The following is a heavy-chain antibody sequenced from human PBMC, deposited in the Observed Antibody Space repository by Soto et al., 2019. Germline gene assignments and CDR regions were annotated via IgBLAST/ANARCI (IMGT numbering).Heavy chain of an antibody. CDR3: ANLWFGEFDYYYGMDV. CDR1: GYTFTSYD. CDR2: MNPNSGNT. V-gene: IGHV1-8*01. J-gene: IGHJ6*02. D-gene: IGHD3-10*01. Sequence: ASVKVSCKASGYTFTSYDINWVRQATGQGLEWMGWMNPNSGNTGYAQKFQGRVTMTRNTSISTAYMELGSLRSEDTAVYYCANLWFGEFDYYYGMDVWGQGTTVTVSS.